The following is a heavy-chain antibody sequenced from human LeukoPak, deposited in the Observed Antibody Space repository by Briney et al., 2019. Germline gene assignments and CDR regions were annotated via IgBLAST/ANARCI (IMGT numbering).Heavy chain of an antibody. Sequence: GGSLRLSCAASGFTFSTYGMHWVRQAPGKGLHWVAVVSDDGSNKNYADSVKGRFTISRYNSKNTLYLQMNSLRVEDTAVYYCARDSSMLRGPLVIYYFDYWGQGTLVTVSS. V-gene: IGHV3-30*03. CDR1: GFTFSTYG. D-gene: IGHD3-10*01. CDR3: ARDSSMLRGPLVIYYFDY. J-gene: IGHJ4*02. CDR2: VSDDGSNK.